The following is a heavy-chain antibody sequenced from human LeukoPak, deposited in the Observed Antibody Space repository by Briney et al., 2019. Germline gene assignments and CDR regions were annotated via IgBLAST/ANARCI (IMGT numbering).Heavy chain of an antibody. CDR2: INQDGSEK. V-gene: IGHV3-7*01. CDR3: ARENVMAH. CDR1: GFSISTYW. J-gene: IGHJ4*02. Sequence: AGSLRLSCAASGFSISTYWMTWVRQAPGKGLEWVANINQDGSEKYYVDSVKGRSTISRDSAKNSVYLQMNSLRVEDTAVYYCARENVMAHWGQGTLVTVSS. D-gene: IGHD3-16*01.